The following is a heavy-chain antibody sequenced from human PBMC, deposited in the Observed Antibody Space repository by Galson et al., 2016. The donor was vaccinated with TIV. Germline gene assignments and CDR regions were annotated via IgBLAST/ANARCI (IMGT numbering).Heavy chain of an antibody. CDR1: GFTFSNLA. V-gene: IGHV3-23*01. D-gene: IGHD3-22*01. CDR2: ISAGGGRT. CDR3: AKIDSSGYNYGGRFVY. J-gene: IGHJ4*02. Sequence: SLRLSCAASGFTFSNLAVSWVRQAPGKGLEWVSAISAGGGRTNYADSVKGRFTISRDNPKNTLYLQMSSLRAEDTAVYYCAKIDSSGYNYGGRFVYWGQGTLVTVSS.